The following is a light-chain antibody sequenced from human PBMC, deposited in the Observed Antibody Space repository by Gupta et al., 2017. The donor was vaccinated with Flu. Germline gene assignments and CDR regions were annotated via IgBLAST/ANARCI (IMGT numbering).Light chain of an antibody. CDR3: EQTYDTPPYT. CDR1: QSISSF. J-gene: IGKJ2*01. CDR2: GAS. Sequence: SSLSASVGDRGTSTCRTSQSISSFLFWYQQKPWEAPNLLISGASSLHSGVPSRFGGSGAGTDFTLTISSVQPEDSATYYCEQTYDTPPYTFGQGTKVEIK. V-gene: IGKV1-39*01.